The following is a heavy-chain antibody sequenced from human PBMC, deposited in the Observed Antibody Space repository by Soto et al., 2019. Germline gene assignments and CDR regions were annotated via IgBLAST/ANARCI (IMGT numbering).Heavy chain of an antibody. D-gene: IGHD6-13*01. V-gene: IGHV3-23*01. CDR2: ISGSGGST. CDR1: GFTFSNYA. Sequence: EVQLLESGGGLVQPGGSLRLSCAASGFTFSNYAVTWVRQAPGQGLEWVSTISGSGGSTYYADSVKGRFTTSRDNSKNTLYLQMNSLRAEDTAVYYCAKDQGSSWYEIDYWGQGTLVTVSS. CDR3: AKDQGSSWYEIDY. J-gene: IGHJ4*02.